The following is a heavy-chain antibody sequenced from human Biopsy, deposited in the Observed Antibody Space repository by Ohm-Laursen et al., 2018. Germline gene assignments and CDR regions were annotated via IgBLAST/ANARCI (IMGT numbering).Heavy chain of an antibody. V-gene: IGHV1-2*02. CDR2: IKPNNGDT. CDR1: GYTYPDYY. J-gene: IGHJ6*02. D-gene: IGHD3-3*01. Sequence: SSVKVSCKASGYTYPDYYVHWVRQAPGQGLEWMGWIKPNNGDTDYSQRFQGRVTLAWDRSASTGYMEVSSLRSGDTALYYCATRGGDDFWSGHYSEIYYYYTLDVWGQGTTVTVSS. CDR3: ATRGGDDFWSGHYSEIYYYYTLDV.